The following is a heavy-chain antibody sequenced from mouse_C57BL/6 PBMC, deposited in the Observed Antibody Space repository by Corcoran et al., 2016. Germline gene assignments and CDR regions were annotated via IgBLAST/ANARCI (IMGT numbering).Heavy chain of an antibody. CDR2: INTYSGVP. CDR3: ARGPKFAFYYGSIFDY. D-gene: IGHD1-1*01. J-gene: IGHJ2*01. V-gene: IGHV9-3*01. CDR1: GYTFTTYG. Sequence: QIQLVQSGPELKKPGETVKISCKASGYTFTTYGMSWVKQAPGKGLKWMGWINTYSGVPTYADDFKGRFAFSLETSASTAYLQINNLKNEDTATYVCARGPKFAFYYGSIFDYWGQGTTLTVSS.